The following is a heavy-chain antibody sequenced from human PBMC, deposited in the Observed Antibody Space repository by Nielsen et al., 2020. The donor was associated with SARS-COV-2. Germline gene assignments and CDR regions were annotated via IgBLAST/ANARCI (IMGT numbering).Heavy chain of an antibody. V-gene: IGHV5-51*01. D-gene: IGHD1-20*01. Sequence: GGSLRLSCKASGYSFTNYWIGWVRQMPGKGLEWMGIIYPGDSDTRYSPSFQGQVTISAAKSISTAYLHWDSLKASDTAIYYCARREIIGTTAGLLDYWGQGTLVTVSS. CDR2: IYPGDSDT. CDR1: GYSFTNYW. CDR3: ARREIIGTTAGLLDY. J-gene: IGHJ4*02.